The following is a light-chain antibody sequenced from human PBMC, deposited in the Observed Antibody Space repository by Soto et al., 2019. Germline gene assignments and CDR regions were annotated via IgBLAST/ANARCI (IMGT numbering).Light chain of an antibody. J-gene: IGKJ1*01. CDR3: QQYNDWPGT. CDR2: GAS. V-gene: IGKV3-15*01. CDR1: QIISDN. Sequence: EIVMTQSPATLSVSLGERAALSCRASQIISDNLAWYQQKPGQAPRLLIYGASTRATGIPARFSGSGSQTEFTLTISILQSEDFAVYYCQQYNDWPGTFGQGTKVHI.